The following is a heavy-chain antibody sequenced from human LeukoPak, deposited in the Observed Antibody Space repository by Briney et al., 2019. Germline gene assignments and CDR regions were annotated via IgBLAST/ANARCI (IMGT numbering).Heavy chain of an antibody. CDR3: ARGNWDHYFDY. V-gene: IGHV3-21*01. D-gene: IGHD1-1*01. CDR1: GFTFSSYS. CDR2: ISSSSNYI. J-gene: IGHJ4*02. Sequence: GGSLRLSCAASGFTFSSYSMNWVRQAPGKGLEGVSSISSSSNYIYYADSLRGRFTISRDNAKNSLYLQMNSLRAEDTAEYCCARGNWDHYFDYWGQGTLVTVSS.